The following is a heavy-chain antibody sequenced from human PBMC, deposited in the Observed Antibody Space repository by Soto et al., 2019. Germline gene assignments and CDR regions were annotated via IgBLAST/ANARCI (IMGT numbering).Heavy chain of an antibody. Sequence: ASVKVSCKASGGTFSSYTISWVRQAPGQGLEWMGRIIPILGIANYAQKFQGRVTITADKSTSTAYMELSSLRSEDTAVYYCATTSPGLWFGELYYYYYGMDVWGQGTTVTVSS. D-gene: IGHD3-10*01. CDR2: IIPILGIA. J-gene: IGHJ6*02. CDR3: ATTSPGLWFGELYYYYYGMDV. V-gene: IGHV1-69*02. CDR1: GGTFSSYT.